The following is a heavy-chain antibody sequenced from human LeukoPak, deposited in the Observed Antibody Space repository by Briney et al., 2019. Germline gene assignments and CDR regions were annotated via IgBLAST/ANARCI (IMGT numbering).Heavy chain of an antibody. J-gene: IGHJ4*02. CDR3: AKVIRGYNYDLYFDY. CDR1: GFTFSSYA. Sequence: GGSLRLSCAASGFTFSSYAMSWVRQAPGKGLEWVSAISGSGGSTYYADSVKGRFTISRDNSRNTLYLQMNSLRAEDTAVYYCAKVIRGYNYDLYFDYWGQGTLVTVSS. CDR2: ISGSGGST. D-gene: IGHD5-18*01. V-gene: IGHV3-23*01.